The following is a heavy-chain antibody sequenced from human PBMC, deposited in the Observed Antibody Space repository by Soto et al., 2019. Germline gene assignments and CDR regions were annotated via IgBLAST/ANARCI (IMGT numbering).Heavy chain of an antibody. CDR1: GGSISSYY. Sequence: QVQLQESGPGLVKPSETLSLTCTVSGGSISSYYWSWIRQPPGKGLEWIGYIYYSGSTNYNPPLKSLVTKSVDTSKNQFSLKLSSVTAADTSVYYCASQGISGWQDYGYWGQGTLVTFSS. J-gene: IGHJ4*02. D-gene: IGHD6-19*01. V-gene: IGHV4-59*08. CDR3: ASQGISGWQDYGY. CDR2: IYYSGST.